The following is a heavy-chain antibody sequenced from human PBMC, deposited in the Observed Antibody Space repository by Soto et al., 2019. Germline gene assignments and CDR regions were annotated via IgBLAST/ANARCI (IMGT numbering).Heavy chain of an antibody. V-gene: IGHV1-2*02. CDR2: INPNSGGT. J-gene: IGHJ6*02. CDR3: VRDHNHYYHDYYGMDV. CDR1: GYTFTGYY. D-gene: IGHD1-26*01. Sequence: GASVKVSCKASGYTFTGYYMHWVRQAPGQGLEWMGWINPNSGGTNYAQKFQGRVTMTRDTSISTAYMELSRLRSDDTAVYYCVRDHNHYYHDYYGMDVWGQGTTVTVSS.